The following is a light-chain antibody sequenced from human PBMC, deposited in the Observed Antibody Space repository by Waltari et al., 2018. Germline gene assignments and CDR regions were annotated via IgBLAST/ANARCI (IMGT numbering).Light chain of an antibody. CDR1: DSDIGAYNY. CDR3: SSYTRSTTVI. V-gene: IGLV2-14*03. Sequence: QSALTQPASVSGSPGQSITISCTGTDSDIGAYNYVSWYQQHPGKAPKLLLYDVSDRPSGISDHFSDSKSGNTASLTISGLQAEDAADYYCSSYTRSTTVIFGGGTKLTVL. J-gene: IGLJ2*01. CDR2: DVS.